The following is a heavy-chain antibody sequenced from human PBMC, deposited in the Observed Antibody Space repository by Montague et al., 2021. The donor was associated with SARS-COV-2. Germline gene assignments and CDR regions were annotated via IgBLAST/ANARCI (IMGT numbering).Heavy chain of an antibody. CDR2: ISHDESNH. CDR1: RLPFNGYA. Sequence: SLRLSCAASRLPFNGYAMHWVRQAPGKGLEWLTFISHDESNHRYADSVKGRFTISRDNSKNTLYLQMDSLRPEDTAVYYCEREGYRSGSFYIDYWGQGTLVTVSS. J-gene: IGHJ4*01. D-gene: IGHD1-26*01. CDR3: EREGYRSGSFYIDY. V-gene: IGHV3-30*04.